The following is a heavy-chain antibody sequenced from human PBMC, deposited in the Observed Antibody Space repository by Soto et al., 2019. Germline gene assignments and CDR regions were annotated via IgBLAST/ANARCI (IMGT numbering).Heavy chain of an antibody. D-gene: IGHD5-12*01. CDR1: GYTFTCYY. Sequence: ASVKVSCKASGYTFTCYYIYWVRHAPGQGFEWMGKIDPIGGSTSYAQKFQGRVTMTRDTSTSSVYMDLRSLRLEDTAVYYCGRDPGGYGLDYSGQGTLVTVSS. CDR2: IDPIGGST. J-gene: IGHJ4*02. CDR3: GRDPGGYGLDY. V-gene: IGHV1-46*03.